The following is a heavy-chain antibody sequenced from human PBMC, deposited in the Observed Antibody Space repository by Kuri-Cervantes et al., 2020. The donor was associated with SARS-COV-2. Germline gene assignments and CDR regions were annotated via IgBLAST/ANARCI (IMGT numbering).Heavy chain of an antibody. J-gene: IGHJ5*02. V-gene: IGHV1-24*01. CDR2: FDPEDGET. CDR3: AREGGTGTPEGGWFDP. D-gene: IGHD1-7*01. CDR1: GFTFSSYG. Sequence: GGSLRLSCAASGFTFSSYGMHWVRQAPGKGLEWMGGFDPEDGETIYAQKFQGRVTMTEDTSTDTAYMELSSLRSEDTAVYYCAREGGTGTPEGGWFDPWGQGTLVTVSS.